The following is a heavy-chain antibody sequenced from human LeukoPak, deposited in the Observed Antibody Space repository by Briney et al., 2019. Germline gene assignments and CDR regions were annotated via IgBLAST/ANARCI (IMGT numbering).Heavy chain of an antibody. CDR1: GFTFSSYW. CDR3: AKGRGYSYGYLDY. Sequence: GGSLRLSCAASGFTFSSYWMHWVRQAPGKGLEWVAFIRSDGTNKYYADSVKGRFIISRDNSKNTVYLQVNSLRAEDTAVYYCAKGRGYSYGYLDYWGQGTLVTVSS. D-gene: IGHD5-18*01. CDR2: IRSDGTNK. V-gene: IGHV3-30*02. J-gene: IGHJ4*02.